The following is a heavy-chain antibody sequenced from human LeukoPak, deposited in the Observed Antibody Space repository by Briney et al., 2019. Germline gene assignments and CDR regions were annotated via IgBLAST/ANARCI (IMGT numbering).Heavy chain of an antibody. CDR2: IYPGDSDT. J-gene: IGHJ5*02. V-gene: IGHV5-51*01. CDR3: ARQWYYYDSSGYYLGDWFDP. CDR1: GYSFTSYR. Sequence: GESLKISCKGSGYSFTSYRIGWVRQMPGKGLEWMGIIYPGDSDTRYSPSFQGQVTISADKSISTAYLQWSSLKASDTAMYYCARQWYYYDSSGYYLGDWFDPWGQGTLVTDSS. D-gene: IGHD3-22*01.